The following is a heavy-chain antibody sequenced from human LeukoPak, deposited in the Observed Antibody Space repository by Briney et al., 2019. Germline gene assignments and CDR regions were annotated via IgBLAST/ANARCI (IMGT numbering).Heavy chain of an antibody. J-gene: IGHJ4*02. Sequence: ATSVKVSCKASGFTFTSSAMQWVRQARGQRLEWIGWIVVGSGNTNYAQKFQERVTITRDMSTSTAYMELSGLRSEDTAVYYCAAANWNYERFGYWGQGTLVTVSS. CDR1: GFTFTSSA. V-gene: IGHV1-58*02. CDR3: AAANWNYERFGY. CDR2: IVVGSGNT. D-gene: IGHD1-7*01.